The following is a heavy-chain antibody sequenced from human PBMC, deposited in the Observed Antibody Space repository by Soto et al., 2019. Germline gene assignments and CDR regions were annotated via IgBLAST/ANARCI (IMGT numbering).Heavy chain of an antibody. D-gene: IGHD2-2*01. J-gene: IGHJ4*02. CDR1: GYSFTTYW. Sequence: GESLKISCKGSGYSFTTYWIAWVRQMPGEGLEWVGIIYPGDSDIRYSPSFQGQVTISADRSTSTAYLQWSSLKASDTAMYYCARASDCSGSSCPIDYWGQGTLVTVSS. CDR2: IYPGDSDI. CDR3: ARASDCSGSSCPIDY. V-gene: IGHV5-51*01.